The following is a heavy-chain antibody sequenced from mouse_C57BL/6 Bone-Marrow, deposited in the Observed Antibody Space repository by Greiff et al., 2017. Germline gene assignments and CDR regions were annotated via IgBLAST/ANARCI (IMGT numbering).Heavy chain of an antibody. CDR3: ARSGEDDWAMDY. CDR1: GYTFTSYW. Sequence: QVQLKQPGAELVRPGSSVKLSCKASGYTFTSYWMHWVKQRPIQGLEWIGNIDPSDSEPHYNQKFKDKATLTVDKSSSTAYMQLSSLTSEDSAVDYGARSGEDDWAMDYWGKGTSVTVSA. D-gene: IGHD2-12*01. V-gene: IGHV1-52*01. CDR2: IDPSDSEP. J-gene: IGHJ4*01.